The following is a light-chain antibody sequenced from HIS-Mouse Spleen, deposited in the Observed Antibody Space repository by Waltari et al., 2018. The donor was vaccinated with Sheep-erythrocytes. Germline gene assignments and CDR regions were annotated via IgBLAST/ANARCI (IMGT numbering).Light chain of an antibody. J-gene: IGKJ4*01. V-gene: IGKV3-11*01. CDR2: DAS. CDR1: QGVSSY. Sequence: EIVLTQSPATLSLSPGERATLSCRASQGVSSYLAWYQQQPGQAPRLLIYDASNRATGIPARFSGSGCGTDFTLTISSLEPEDFAVYYCQQRGNWPPLTFGGGTKVGIK. CDR3: QQRGNWPPLT.